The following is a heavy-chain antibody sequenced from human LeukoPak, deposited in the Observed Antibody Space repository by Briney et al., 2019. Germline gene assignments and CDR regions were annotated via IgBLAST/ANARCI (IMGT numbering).Heavy chain of an antibody. CDR3: ARKSTDYYDFWSGSIFDI. D-gene: IGHD3-3*01. J-gene: IGHJ3*02. V-gene: IGHV1-2*02. CDR1: GYTFTGYY. Sequence: ASVKVSCKASGYTFTGYYMHWVRQAPGQGLEWMGWINPNSGGTNYAQKFQGRVTMTRDTSISTAYMELSRLRSDDTAVYYCARKSTDYYDFWSGSIFDIWGQGTMVTVSS. CDR2: INPNSGGT.